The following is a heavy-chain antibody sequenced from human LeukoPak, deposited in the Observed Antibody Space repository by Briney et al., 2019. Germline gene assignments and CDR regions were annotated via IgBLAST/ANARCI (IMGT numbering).Heavy chain of an antibody. Sequence: GRSLRLSCAASGFTFSSYAMHWVRQAPGKGLEWVAVISYDGSNKYYADSVKGRFTISRDNSKNTLYLQMNSLRAEDTAVYYCAILLSPSGEDTFDIWGQGTMVTVSS. J-gene: IGHJ3*02. CDR3: AILLSPSGEDTFDI. CDR1: GFTFSSYA. CDR2: ISYDGSNK. D-gene: IGHD3-10*01. V-gene: IGHV3-30*04.